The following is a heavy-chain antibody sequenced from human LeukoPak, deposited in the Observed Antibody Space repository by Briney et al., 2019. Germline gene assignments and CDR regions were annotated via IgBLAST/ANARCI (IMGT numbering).Heavy chain of an antibody. Sequence: PSETLSLTCTLSGDSINSYTYSSINSTTYYWGWIRQAPGKGLEWIGNIYYGGNTYYNPTLKKRLTISVGRSKNQFSLRLSPVTATDTAVYYCARQIARGYGINFYYMDVWGKGTTVTVSS. CDR1: GDSINSYTYSSINSTTYY. D-gene: IGHD3-10*01. J-gene: IGHJ6*03. CDR3: ARQIARGYGINFYYMDV. V-gene: IGHV4-39*01. CDR2: IYYGGNT.